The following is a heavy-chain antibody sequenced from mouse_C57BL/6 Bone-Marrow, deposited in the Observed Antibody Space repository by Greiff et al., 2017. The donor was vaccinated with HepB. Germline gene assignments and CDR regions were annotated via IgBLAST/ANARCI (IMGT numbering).Heavy chain of an antibody. CDR3: ARLGLLGYAMDY. V-gene: IGHV5-12*01. D-gene: IGHD2-3*01. CDR1: GFTFSDYY. Sequence: EVQLVESGGGLVQPGGSLKLSCAASGFTFSDYYMYWVRQTPEKRLEWVAYISNGGGSTYYPDTVKGRFTISRDNAKNTLYLQMSRLKSEDTAMYYGARLGLLGYAMDYWGQGTSVTVSS. CDR2: ISNGGGST. J-gene: IGHJ4*01.